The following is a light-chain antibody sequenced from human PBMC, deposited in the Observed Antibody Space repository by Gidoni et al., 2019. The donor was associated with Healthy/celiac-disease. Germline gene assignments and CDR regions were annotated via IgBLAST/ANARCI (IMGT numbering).Light chain of an antibody. CDR3: QQRSNWPLT. J-gene: IGKJ4*01. Sequence: EIVLTQSPATLSLSPGERAPLSCRASQSVSSYFAWYQQKPGQAPRLLIYDASNRATGIPARFSGSGSGTDFTLTISSLEPEDFAVYYWQQRSNWPLTFGGGTKVEIK. CDR2: DAS. V-gene: IGKV3-11*01. CDR1: QSVSSY.